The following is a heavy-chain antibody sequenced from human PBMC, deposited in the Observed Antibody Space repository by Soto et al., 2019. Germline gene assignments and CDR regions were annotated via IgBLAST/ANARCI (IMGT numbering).Heavy chain of an antibody. Sequence: PGGSLRLSCAASGFTFSSYAMSWVRQAPGKGLEWVSAISGSGGSTYYADSVKGRFTISRDNSKNTPYLQMNSLRAEDTAVYYCAKDRLLWFGELLPHFSWGQGTLVTVSS. CDR2: ISGSGGST. CDR3: AKDRLLWFGELLPHFS. V-gene: IGHV3-23*01. J-gene: IGHJ4*02. CDR1: GFTFSSYA. D-gene: IGHD3-10*01.